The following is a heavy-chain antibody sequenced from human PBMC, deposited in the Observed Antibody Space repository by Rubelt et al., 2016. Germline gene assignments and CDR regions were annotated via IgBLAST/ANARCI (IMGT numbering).Heavy chain of an antibody. D-gene: IGHD3-22*01. CDR3: ARARFAYDSGASPDS. CDR1: GYSISSGYH. J-gene: IGHJ4*02. V-gene: IGHV4-38-2*02. CDR2: IYYIGST. Sequence: QVQLQESGPGLVKPSETLSLTCTVSGYSISSGYHWAWIRQPPGRGLEWIGSIYYIGSTYYNPSLKSRVTISVDTSKNQFSLKLSSGSAADTAVYYCARARFAYDSGASPDSWGQGTLVTVSS.